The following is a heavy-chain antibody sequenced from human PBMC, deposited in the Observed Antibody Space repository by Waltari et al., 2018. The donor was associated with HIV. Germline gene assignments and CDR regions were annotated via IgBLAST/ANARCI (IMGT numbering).Heavy chain of an antibody. Sequence: QVQLQESGPGLVKPSQTLYLTCTVSGGSISSGSYYWSWIRQPAGKGLEWGGRIYTSGSTNYNPSLKSRVTISVDTSKNQFSLKLSSVTAADTAVYYCARSEIQLWLGSNGMDVWGQGTTVTVSS. V-gene: IGHV4-61*02. J-gene: IGHJ6*02. CDR3: ARSEIQLWLGSNGMDV. D-gene: IGHD5-18*01. CDR2: IYTSGST. CDR1: GGSISSGSYY.